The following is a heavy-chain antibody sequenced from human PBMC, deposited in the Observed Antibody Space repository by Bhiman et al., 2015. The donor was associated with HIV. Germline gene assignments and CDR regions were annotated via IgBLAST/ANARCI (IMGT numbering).Heavy chain of an antibody. CDR3: AKDAVEMATSNLDY. J-gene: IGHJ4*02. V-gene: IGHV3-9*01. CDR1: GFTFSIYS. CDR2: ISWNSGSI. D-gene: IGHD5-24*01. Sequence: EVQLVESGGGLVKPGGSLRLSCAASGFTFSIYSMNWVRQAPGKGLEWVSSISWNSGSIAYADSVKGRFTISRDNAKNSLFLQISSLRVEDTAFYYCAKDAVEMATSNLDYWGQGTLVTVSS.